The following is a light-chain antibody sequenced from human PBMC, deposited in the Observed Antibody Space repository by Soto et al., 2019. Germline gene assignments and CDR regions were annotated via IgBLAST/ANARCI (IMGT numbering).Light chain of an antibody. J-gene: IGKJ5*01. CDR3: QQYDTPSIT. CDR2: DAS. CDR1: RSVDSRS. V-gene: IGKV3D-20*01. Sequence: IVLTQAPATLSLSPGVRVTLSCGARRSVDSRSLAWYQQKPGLAPRLFIYDASVRATAIADRFSGSGSGADVTLPISRLEREDFEVYYCQQYDTPSITFGQGTRVEIK.